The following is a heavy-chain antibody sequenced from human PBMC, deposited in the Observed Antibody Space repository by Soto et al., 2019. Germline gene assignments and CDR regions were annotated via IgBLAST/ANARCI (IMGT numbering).Heavy chain of an antibody. CDR3: AREYYGSGSSRSPFFY. CDR1: GYSFTNYG. J-gene: IGHJ4*02. D-gene: IGHD3-10*01. Sequence: ASVKVSCKASGYSFTNYGISWVRQAPGQGLEWMGWISGHNGNTNYAQRLQGRVTMTTDTSTSTAYMELRSLRSDDTAVYYCAREYYGSGSSRSPFFYGGQGTLVTVSS. V-gene: IGHV1-18*01. CDR2: ISGHNGNT.